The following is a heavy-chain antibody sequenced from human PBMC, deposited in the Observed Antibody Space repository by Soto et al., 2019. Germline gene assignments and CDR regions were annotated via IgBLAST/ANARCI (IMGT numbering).Heavy chain of an antibody. D-gene: IGHD2-2*01. CDR2: IYWNDDK. CDR3: AHRTPGCSSTSCYDY. J-gene: IGHJ4*02. V-gene: IGHV2-5*01. CDR1: GFSLSTSGVG. Sequence: QITLKESGPTLVKPTQTLTLTCTFSGFSLSTSGVGVGWIRQPPGKAPEWLALIYWNDDKRYSPSLKSRLTITKDTSKNQVVLTMTNMDPVDTATYYCAHRTPGCSSTSCYDYWGQGTLVTVSS.